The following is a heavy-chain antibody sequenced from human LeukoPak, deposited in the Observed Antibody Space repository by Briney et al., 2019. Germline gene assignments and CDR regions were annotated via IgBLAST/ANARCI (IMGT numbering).Heavy chain of an antibody. V-gene: IGHV1-8*01. D-gene: IGHD6-13*01. J-gene: IGHJ4*02. Sequence: GASVKVSCKASGYTFTSYDINWVRQATGQGLEWMGWMNPNSGNTGYAQKFQGRVTMTRNTSISTAYMELSSLRSEDTAVCYCACGIAAAGTFDYWGQGTLVTVSS. CDR1: GYTFTSYD. CDR3: ACGIAAAGTFDY. CDR2: MNPNSGNT.